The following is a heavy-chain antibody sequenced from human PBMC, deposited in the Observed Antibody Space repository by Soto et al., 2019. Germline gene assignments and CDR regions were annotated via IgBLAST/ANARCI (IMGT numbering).Heavy chain of an antibody. V-gene: IGHV3-20*04. CDR1: GFTFDDYG. D-gene: IGHD6-13*01. J-gene: IGHJ6*02. Sequence: GGSLRLSCAASGFTFDDYGMSWVRQAPGKGLEWVSGINWNGGSTGYADSVKGRFTISRDNAKNSLYLQMNSLRAEDTALYYCARVGSKLGLGSSWYVPWYYYYGMDVWGQGTTVTVSS. CDR3: ARVGSKLGLGSSWYVPWYYYYGMDV. CDR2: INWNGGST.